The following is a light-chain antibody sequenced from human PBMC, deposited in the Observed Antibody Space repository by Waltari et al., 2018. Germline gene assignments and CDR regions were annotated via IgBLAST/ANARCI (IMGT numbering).Light chain of an antibody. CDR2: KAS. CDR3: QQYNSYLLT. CDR1: QSISSW. V-gene: IGKV1-5*03. J-gene: IGKJ4*01. Sequence: DIQMTQSPSTLPASVGDRVTITCRASQSISSWLAWYQQKPGKAPKLLIYKASSLESGVPSRFSGSGSGTEFTLTISSLQPDDFATYYCQQYNSYLLTFGGGTKVEIK.